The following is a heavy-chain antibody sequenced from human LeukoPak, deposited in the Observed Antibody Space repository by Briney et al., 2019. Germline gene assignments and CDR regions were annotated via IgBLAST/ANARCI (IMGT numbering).Heavy chain of an antibody. V-gene: IGHV3-7*01. J-gene: IGHJ5*02. CDR1: GFPFSNYW. D-gene: IGHD4-23*01. Sequence: PGGSLRLSCAASGFPFSNYWMSWVRQAPGKGLEWVANMKEDGGEINYVDSVKGRFIISRDNAKNSLYLHMNSLRVDDTAVYYCARDRGYSTFDNWGQGTLVTVSS. CDR3: ARDRGYSTFDN. CDR2: MKEDGGEI.